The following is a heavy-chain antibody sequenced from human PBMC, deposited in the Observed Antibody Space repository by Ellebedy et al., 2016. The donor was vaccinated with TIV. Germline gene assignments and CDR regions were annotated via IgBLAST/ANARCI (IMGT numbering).Heavy chain of an antibody. D-gene: IGHD3-10*01. J-gene: IGHJ4*02. Sequence: GESLKISCAASGFTFSSYAISWVRQAPGKGLEWVSAISGSGGSTYYADSVKGRFTISRDNSKNTLYLHMNSLRAEDTAVYYCAKPLWFGELSWGQGTLVTVSS. CDR1: GFTFSSYA. V-gene: IGHV3-23*01. CDR2: ISGSGGST. CDR3: AKPLWFGELS.